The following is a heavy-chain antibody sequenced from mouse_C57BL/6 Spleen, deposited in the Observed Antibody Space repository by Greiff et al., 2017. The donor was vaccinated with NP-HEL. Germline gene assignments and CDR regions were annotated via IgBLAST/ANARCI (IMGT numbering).Heavy chain of an antibody. V-gene: IGHV1-52*01. D-gene: IGHD1-1*01. J-gene: IGHJ4*01. CDR2: IDPSDSET. Sequence: QVQLQQPGAELVRPGSSVKLSCKASGYTFTSYWMHWVKQRPIQGLEWIGNIDPSDSETHYNQKFKDKATLTVDKSSSTAYMQLSSLTSEDSAVYYCARGVRYYAMDYWGQGTSVTVSS. CDR3: ARGVRYYAMDY. CDR1: GYTFTSYW.